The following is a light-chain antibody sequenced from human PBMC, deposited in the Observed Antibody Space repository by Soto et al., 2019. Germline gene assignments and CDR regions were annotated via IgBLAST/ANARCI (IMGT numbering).Light chain of an antibody. Sequence: DIQMTQSPSSVSASVGDRVTITCRASQGISSWLAWYQQKPGKATKLLIYAASSLQSGVPSRFSGSVSETDFTLTIRSLQPEDFASYYCQQGHSFPFTFGPGTKVDIK. J-gene: IGKJ3*01. CDR2: AAS. CDR1: QGISSW. V-gene: IGKV1D-12*01. CDR3: QQGHSFPFT.